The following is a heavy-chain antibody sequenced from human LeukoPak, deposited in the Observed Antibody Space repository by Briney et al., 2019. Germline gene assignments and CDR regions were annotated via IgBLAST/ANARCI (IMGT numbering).Heavy chain of an antibody. CDR1: RFTFSTYW. CDR3: AGRYDSSGYPLH. V-gene: IGHV3-21*04. CDR2: ISSSSSYI. Sequence: GGSLRLSCAASRFTFSTYWMSWVRQAPGKGLEWVSSISSSSSYIYYADSVKGRFTISRDNSKNTLYLQMNSLRAEDTAVYYCAGRYDSSGYPLHWGQGTLVTVSS. D-gene: IGHD3-22*01. J-gene: IGHJ4*02.